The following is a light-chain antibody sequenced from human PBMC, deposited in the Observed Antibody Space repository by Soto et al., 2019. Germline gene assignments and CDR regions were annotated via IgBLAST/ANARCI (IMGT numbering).Light chain of an antibody. CDR3: QQYYSTPWT. CDR1: QSVLYSSNNKNN. CDR2: WAS. J-gene: IGKJ1*01. Sequence: DIVMTQSPDSLAVSLGERATINCKSSQSVLYSSNNKNNLAWYQQKPGQPPKLLIYWASTRESGVPDRLSGSGSGTDFTLTISSLQAEDVAVYYCQQYYSTPWTFGQGTKVEIK. V-gene: IGKV4-1*01.